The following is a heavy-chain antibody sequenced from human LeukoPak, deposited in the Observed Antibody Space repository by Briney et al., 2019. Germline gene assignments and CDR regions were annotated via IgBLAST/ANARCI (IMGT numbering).Heavy chain of an antibody. CDR1: GFIFSSFW. CDR2: IKQDGGEK. Sequence: PGGSLRLSCAASGFIFSSFWMSWVRQAPGKGLEWVANIKQDGGEKYYVDSVKGRFTISRGNAKNSLYLQMNSLRAEDTALYYCAKGSTTVTSYYFDYWGQGTLVTVSS. V-gene: IGHV3-7*03. D-gene: IGHD4-17*01. J-gene: IGHJ4*02. CDR3: AKGSTTVTSYYFDY.